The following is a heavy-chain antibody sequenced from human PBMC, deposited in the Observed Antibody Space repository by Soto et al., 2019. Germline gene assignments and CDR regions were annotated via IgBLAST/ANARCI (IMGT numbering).Heavy chain of an antibody. CDR1: GHAVSDSS. J-gene: IGHJ4*02. V-gene: IGHV4-59*02. D-gene: IGHD2-15*01. CDR3: ARSEGLGYCSGGSCPANY. CDR2: ISFRETT. Sequence: PSETLSLTCTVSGHAVSDSSCSWIRLSPGKRPEWIGSISFRETTRYNPSLQSRVSLSVDSSKNQFSLKLCSVTAADTAVYYCARSEGLGYCSGGSCPANYWGQGTLVTVSS.